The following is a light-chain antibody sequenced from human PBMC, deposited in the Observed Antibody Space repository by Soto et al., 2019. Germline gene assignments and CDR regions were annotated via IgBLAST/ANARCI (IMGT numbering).Light chain of an antibody. V-gene: IGLV2-8*01. J-gene: IGLJ2*01. CDR1: SSDVGGYNF. Sequence: QSVLTQPPSASGSPGQSVTISCTGTSSDVGGYNFVSWYQQRPGKAPKLMISEVNKRPSGVPDRFSGSKSGNTASLTVSGLQDEDEADYYCSSYAGSNNLVFGGGTKLTVL. CDR2: EVN. CDR3: SSYAGSNNLV.